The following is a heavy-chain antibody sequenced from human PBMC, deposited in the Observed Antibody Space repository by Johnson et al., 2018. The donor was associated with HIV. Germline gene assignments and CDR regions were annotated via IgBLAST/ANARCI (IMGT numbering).Heavy chain of an antibody. Sequence: VQLVESGGGLVQPGGSLRLSCAASGFTVSSNYMSWVRQAPGKGLEWVSDIYSDGGTYHADSVRGRFTISRDSSKNTVYLQMNSLRVEDTAVYYCARVKGSTIFGVVRHHGAFDIWGQGTMVTVSS. D-gene: IGHD3-3*01. J-gene: IGHJ3*02. CDR2: IYSDGGT. V-gene: IGHV3-66*01. CDR1: GFTVSSNY. CDR3: ARVKGSTIFGVVRHHGAFDI.